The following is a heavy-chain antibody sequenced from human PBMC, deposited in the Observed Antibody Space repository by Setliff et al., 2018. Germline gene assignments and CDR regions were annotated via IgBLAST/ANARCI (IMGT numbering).Heavy chain of an antibody. CDR3: ASWYYDFWSGYYIPGYFDY. Sequence: SETLSLTCAVSGYSISSGYYWGWIRQPPGKGLEWIGEINHSGGTNYNPSLKSRVTISVDTSKNQFSLKLSSVTAADTAVYYCASWYYDFWSGYYIPGYFDYWGQGTLVTVSS. V-gene: IGHV4-38-2*01. D-gene: IGHD3-3*01. CDR2: INHSGGT. J-gene: IGHJ4*02. CDR1: GYSISSGYY.